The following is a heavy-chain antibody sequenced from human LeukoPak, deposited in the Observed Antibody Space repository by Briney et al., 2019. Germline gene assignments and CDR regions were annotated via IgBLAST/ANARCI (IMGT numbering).Heavy chain of an antibody. J-gene: IGHJ6*03. V-gene: IGHV1-2*02. CDR1: GYTFTGYY. Sequence: ASVKVSCKASGYTFTGYYMHWVRQAPGQGLEWMGWINPNSGGTNYAQKFQGRVTMTRNTSISTAYMELSSLRSEDTAVYYCARVYSLPAGQYYYMDVWGKGTTVTVSS. CDR2: INPNSGGT. D-gene: IGHD5-18*01. CDR3: ARVYSLPAGQYYYMDV.